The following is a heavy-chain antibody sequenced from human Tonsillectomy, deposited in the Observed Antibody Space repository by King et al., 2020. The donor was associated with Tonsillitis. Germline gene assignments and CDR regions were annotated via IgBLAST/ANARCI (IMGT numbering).Heavy chain of an antibody. J-gene: IGHJ4*02. CDR1: GFTFSNYA. CDR3: AKDNSTRDFYDSSGPEGFDY. CDR2: ISGSGVST. Sequence: VQLVESGGGLVQPGGSLRLSCAASGFTFSNYAMIWVRQAPGKGLEWGSGISGSGVSTYYADSVKGRFTISRDNSKNTLYLEMNSLSPEDTAVYYCAKDNSTRDFYDSSGPEGFDYWGQGTLVTVSS. D-gene: IGHD3-22*01. V-gene: IGHV3-23*04.